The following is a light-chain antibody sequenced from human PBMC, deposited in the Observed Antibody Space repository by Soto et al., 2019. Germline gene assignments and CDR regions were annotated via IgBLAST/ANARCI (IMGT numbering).Light chain of an antibody. Sequence: QSVLTQSSSAAASLGSAVKLTCTLSSWHSSYIIAWHQQQPGKAPRYLMKLEGSGSYNKGSGVPDRFSGYSSGAERYLTISNLQFEDEADYYCETWDTNTWVFGGGTQLTVL. J-gene: IGLJ3*02. CDR3: ETWDTNTWV. CDR2: LEGSGSY. CDR1: SWHSSYI. V-gene: IGLV4-60*02.